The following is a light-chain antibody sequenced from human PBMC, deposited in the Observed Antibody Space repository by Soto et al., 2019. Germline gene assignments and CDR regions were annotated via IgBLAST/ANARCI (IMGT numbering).Light chain of an antibody. J-gene: IGKJ1*01. CDR3: QQYNNWPQWT. V-gene: IGKV3-15*01. Sequence: EIVMTQSPATLSVSPGERATLSCRASQSVSSNLAGYQQKPGQPPMLLSYGASTRGTSIPARFSGSGAGTEFTLTIISLQSEDFAVYYCQQYNNWPQWTFGQGTKLEIK. CDR2: GAS. CDR1: QSVSSN.